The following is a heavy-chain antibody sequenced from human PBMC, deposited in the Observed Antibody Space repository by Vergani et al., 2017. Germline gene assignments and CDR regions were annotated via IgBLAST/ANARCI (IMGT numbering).Heavy chain of an antibody. Sequence: QVQLVESGGGVVQPGRSLRLSCAASGFTFSSYGMHWVRQAPGKGLEWVAVIWYDGSNKYYADSVKGRFTISRDNSKNTLYLQMNSLRAEDTAVYYCARDGEITGEYKDYYFDDWGQGTLVTVSS. CDR1: GFTFSSYG. D-gene: IGHD1-20*01. V-gene: IGHV3-33*01. CDR3: ARDGEITGEYKDYYFDD. CDR2: IWYDGSNK. J-gene: IGHJ4*02.